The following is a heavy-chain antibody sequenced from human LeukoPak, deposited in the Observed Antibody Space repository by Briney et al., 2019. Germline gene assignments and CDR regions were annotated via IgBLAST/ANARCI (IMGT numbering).Heavy chain of an antibody. V-gene: IGHV4-59*12. J-gene: IGHJ6*03. CDR3: ARGRFSSSWYQSGARYMDV. D-gene: IGHD6-13*01. CDR2: IYYSGST. Sequence: SSETLSLTCTVSGGSISSYYWSWIRQPPGKGLEWIGYIYYSGSTNYNPSLKSRVTISVDTSKNQFSLKLSSVTAADTAVYYCARGRFSSSWYQSGARYMDVWGKGTTVTVSS. CDR1: GGSISSYY.